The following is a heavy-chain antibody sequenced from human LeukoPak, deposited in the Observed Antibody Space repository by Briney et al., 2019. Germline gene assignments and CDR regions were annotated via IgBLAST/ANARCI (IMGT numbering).Heavy chain of an antibody. CDR1: GDSISSYY. D-gene: IGHD5-12*01. V-gene: IGHV4-4*07. CDR2: IYTSGGT. Sequence: SETLSLTCTVSGDSISSYYWSWIRQPAGKGLQWIGRIYTSGGTNYNPSLKSRVTMSVDTSKNQLSLKLSSVTAADTAVYYCAAIRRGGYDLYYFDYWGQGTLVTVSS. J-gene: IGHJ4*02. CDR3: AAIRRGGYDLYYFDY.